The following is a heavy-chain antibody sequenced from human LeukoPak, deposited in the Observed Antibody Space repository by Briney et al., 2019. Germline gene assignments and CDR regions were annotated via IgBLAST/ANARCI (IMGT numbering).Heavy chain of an antibody. Sequence: PSETLSLTCAVSGYSISSGYYWGWIRPPPGKGLEWIGSIYHSGSTYYNPSLKGRVTISVDTSKNQFSLKLSSVTAADTAVYYCARDPRYYYGSGSWFDPWGQGTLVTVSS. V-gene: IGHV4-38-2*02. D-gene: IGHD3-10*01. J-gene: IGHJ5*02. CDR2: IYHSGST. CDR3: ARDPRYYYGSGSWFDP. CDR1: GYSISSGYY.